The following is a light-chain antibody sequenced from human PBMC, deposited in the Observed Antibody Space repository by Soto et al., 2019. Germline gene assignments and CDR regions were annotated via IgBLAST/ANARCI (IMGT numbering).Light chain of an antibody. CDR3: SSYTSSNTWV. CDR2: EVT. CDR1: SSDVGDYNY. Sequence: QSVLTQPASVSGSPGQSITISCTGTSSDVGDYNYVSWYQQHPGKAPKLVIYEVTNRPSGVSTRFSGSKSGNTASLTISGLQAEDEADYYCSSYTSSNTWVFGGGTKVTVL. J-gene: IGLJ3*02. V-gene: IGLV2-14*01.